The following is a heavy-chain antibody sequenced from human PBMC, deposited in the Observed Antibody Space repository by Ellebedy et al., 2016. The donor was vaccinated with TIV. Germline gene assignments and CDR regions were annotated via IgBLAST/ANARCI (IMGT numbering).Heavy chain of an antibody. D-gene: IGHD3-10*01. Sequence: AASVQVSCKASAYTFTSYALNWVRQAPGQGLEWMGWFSANNGDTNYAQKLQGRVTMTTDTSTSTAYMDLRSLRSDDTAVYYCARDFYYYGSGSWDDTFDIWGQGTMVTVSS. CDR2: FSANNGDT. CDR1: AYTFTSYA. V-gene: IGHV1-18*01. CDR3: ARDFYYYGSGSWDDTFDI. J-gene: IGHJ3*02.